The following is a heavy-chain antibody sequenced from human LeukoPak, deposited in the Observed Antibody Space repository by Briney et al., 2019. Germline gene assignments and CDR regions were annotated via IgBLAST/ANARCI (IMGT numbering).Heavy chain of an antibody. J-gene: IGHJ6*04. Sequence: SVKVSCKASGGTFSSYAISWVRQAPGQGLEWMGGIIPIFGAANYAQKFQGRVTTTADESTSTAYMELSSLRSEDTAVYYCAGRLKGSGSYYRPFYHYYGMDVWGKGTTVTVSS. V-gene: IGHV1-69*13. CDR2: IIPIFGAA. CDR1: GGTFSSYA. D-gene: IGHD3-10*01. CDR3: AGRLKGSGSYYRPFYHYYGMDV.